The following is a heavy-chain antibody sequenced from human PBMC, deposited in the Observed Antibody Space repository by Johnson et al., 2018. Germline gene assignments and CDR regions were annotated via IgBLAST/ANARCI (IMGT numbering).Heavy chain of an antibody. CDR1: GYTFTGYY. J-gene: IGHJ1*01. CDR3: ARGLIGSTSSLCHH. CDR2: MNPNSGNA. V-gene: IGHV1-8*02. D-gene: IGHD2-2*01. Sequence: QVQLVQSGAEVRKXGASXKVXCKASGYTFTGYYIHWVRQATGPGLEWMGWMNPNSGNAGYAQRFQGRVTMTRNTSISTAYMELSSLRSEDTAVYYCARGLIGSTSSLCHHWGQGTPVTVSS.